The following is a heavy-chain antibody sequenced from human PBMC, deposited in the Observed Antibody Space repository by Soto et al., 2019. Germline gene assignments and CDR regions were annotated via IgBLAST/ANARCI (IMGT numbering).Heavy chain of an antibody. CDR1: GGTFNNYP. V-gene: IGHV1-69*13. CDR3: ARGRGYSGDDHYYYFDMDV. Sequence: SVKVSCKASGGTFNNYPITWVRQAPGEGLEWMGGSIPIFCTANYAQKFQGRVTISVDESTSTAYMELSSLRSEDTAVYYCARGRGYSGDDHYYYFDMDVWGQGTTVTVSS. J-gene: IGHJ6*02. CDR2: SIPIFCTA. D-gene: IGHD5-12*01.